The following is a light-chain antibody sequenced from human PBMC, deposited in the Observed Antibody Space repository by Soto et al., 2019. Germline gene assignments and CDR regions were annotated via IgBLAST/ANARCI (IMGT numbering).Light chain of an antibody. V-gene: IGLV2-14*01. J-gene: IGLJ1*01. CDR3: SSYTRSSTLYV. Sequence: QSALTQPASVSGSPGQSITISCTGTSSDGGAYNYVSWYQQHPGKAPKLMIYEVSNRPSWVSNRFSGSKSGNTASLTISGLQAEDEADYYCSSYTRSSTLYVFGTGTKLTVL. CDR2: EVS. CDR1: SSDGGAYNY.